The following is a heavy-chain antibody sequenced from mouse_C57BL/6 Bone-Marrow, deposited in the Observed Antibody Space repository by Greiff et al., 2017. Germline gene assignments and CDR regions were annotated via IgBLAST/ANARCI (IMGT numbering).Heavy chain of an antibody. CDR1: GFTFSDYG. V-gene: IGHV5-17*01. CDR3: ASYDYDSDY. Sequence: EVQLQESGGGLVKPGGSLKLSCAASGFTFSDYGMHWVRQAPEQGLEWVAYISSCSSTIYYADTVKGRFTISRDNAKSTLFLQMTSLRSEDTAMYYCASYDYDSDYWGQGTTLTVSS. CDR2: ISSCSSTI. J-gene: IGHJ2*01. D-gene: IGHD2-4*01.